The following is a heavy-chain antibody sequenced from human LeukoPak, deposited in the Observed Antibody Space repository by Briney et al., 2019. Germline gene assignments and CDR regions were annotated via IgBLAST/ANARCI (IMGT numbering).Heavy chain of an antibody. Sequence: PGGSLRLSCAASGFTFTNYWMHWVRQAPGKGLEWVSGISDSGGTTYYADSVKGRFTVSRDNSKNTLFLQMNSLRAEDTAIYYCAKERDYGPADYWGQGTLVTVSS. CDR1: GFTFTNYW. CDR3: AKERDYGPADY. J-gene: IGHJ4*02. D-gene: IGHD4/OR15-4a*01. V-gene: IGHV3-23*01. CDR2: ISDSGGTT.